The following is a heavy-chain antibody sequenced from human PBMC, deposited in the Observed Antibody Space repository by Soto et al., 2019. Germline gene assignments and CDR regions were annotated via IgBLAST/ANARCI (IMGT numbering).Heavy chain of an antibody. J-gene: IGHJ5*02. CDR1: GYTFTSHD. Sequence: QVQLVQSGAEVKKPGASVKVSCTTSGYTFTSHDINWVRQATGQGFEWMGWMNPNSGSTGYAQKFQGRVTMTRDTSISTTYMELSSLKSEDTAVYYCVRNFNGFGPWGQGTLVTVSS. CDR2: MNPNSGST. CDR3: VRNFNGFGP. V-gene: IGHV1-8*01. D-gene: IGHD3-3*01.